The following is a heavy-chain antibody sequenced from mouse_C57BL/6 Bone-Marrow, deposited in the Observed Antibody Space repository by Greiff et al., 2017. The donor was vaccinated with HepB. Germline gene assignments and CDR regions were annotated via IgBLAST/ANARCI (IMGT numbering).Heavy chain of an antibody. CDR2: ISSGSSTI. V-gene: IGHV5-17*01. Sequence: EVKVVESGGGLVKPGGSLKLSCAASGFTFSDYGMHWVRQAPEKGLEWVAYISSGSSTIYYADTVKGRFTISRDNAKNTLFLQMTSLRAEDTAMYYCARCDYSYAMDYWGQGTSVTVSS. CDR1: GFTFSDYG. CDR3: ARCDYSYAMDY. D-gene: IGHD2-4*01. J-gene: IGHJ4*01.